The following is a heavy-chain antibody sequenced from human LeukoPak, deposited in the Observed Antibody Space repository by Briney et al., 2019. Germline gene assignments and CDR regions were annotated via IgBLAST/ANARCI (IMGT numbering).Heavy chain of an antibody. J-gene: IGHJ4*02. D-gene: IGHD4-23*01. V-gene: IGHV3-15*01. CDR2: IKSKTDGGTT. CDR3: TTGGYGGQFDY. Sequence: GGSLRLSCAASEFPFSSSWMSWVRQAPGKGLEWVGRIKSKTDGGTTDYAAPVKGRFTISRDDSKNTLYLQMNSLKTEDTAVYYCTTGGYGGQFDYWGQGTLVTVSS. CDR1: EFPFSSSW.